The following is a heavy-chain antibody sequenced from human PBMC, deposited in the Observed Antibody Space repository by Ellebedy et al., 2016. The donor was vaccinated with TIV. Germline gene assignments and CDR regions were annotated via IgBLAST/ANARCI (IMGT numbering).Heavy chain of an antibody. CDR2: ISKNGNDR. CDR1: GFTFSSKG. Sequence: PGGSLRLSCVGSGFTFSSKGLHRVRQAPGKGLEWVAVISKNGNDRPYADSVKGRFTISRDNPRNTLYLHMDRLTTEDTSEYFCALRTGSGSPWPYFTSWGRGTLVTVSS. D-gene: IGHD2-15*01. V-gene: IGHV3-30*03. J-gene: IGHJ5*02. CDR3: ALRTGSGSPWPYFTS.